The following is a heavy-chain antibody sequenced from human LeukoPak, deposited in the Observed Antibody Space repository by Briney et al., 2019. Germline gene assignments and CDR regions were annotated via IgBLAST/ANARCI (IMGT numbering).Heavy chain of an antibody. D-gene: IGHD3-22*01. CDR1: GGSFSAYY. J-gene: IGHJ2*01. CDR3: ARQADRWFFDL. Sequence: SETLSLTCTVSGGSFSAYYWSWIRHPPGKGLEWIGYIYYSGSTNYNPSLKSRVTISIDTSKNQFSLKLISVTAADTAVYYCARQADRWFFDLWGRGTLVTVSS. CDR2: IYYSGST. V-gene: IGHV4-59*08.